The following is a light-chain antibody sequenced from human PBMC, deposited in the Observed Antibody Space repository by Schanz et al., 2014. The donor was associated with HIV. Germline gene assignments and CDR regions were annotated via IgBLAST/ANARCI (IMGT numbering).Light chain of an antibody. CDR3: AAWDDSLNGVI. V-gene: IGLV1-44*01. J-gene: IGLJ2*01. Sequence: QSVLTQPPSASGTPGQRVSISCSGSSSNIESYSVYWYQQLPGTAPKLLIYKDTHRPSGVPDRFSGSKSGNTASLTISGLQAEDEADYYCAAWDDSLNGVIFGGGTKLTVL. CDR2: KDT. CDR1: SSNIESYS.